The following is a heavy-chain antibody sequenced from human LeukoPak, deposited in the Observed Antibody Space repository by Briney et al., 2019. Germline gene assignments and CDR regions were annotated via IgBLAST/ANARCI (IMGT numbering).Heavy chain of an antibody. CDR2: IRYDGSNK. Sequence: GGSLRLSCAASGFTFSSYAMSWVRQAPGKGLEWVAFIRYDGSNKYYADSVKGRFTISRDNSKNTLYLQMNSLRAEDTAVYYCAKDLHGGYYYDSSGYLSYWGQGTLVTVSS. V-gene: IGHV3-30*02. J-gene: IGHJ4*02. D-gene: IGHD3-22*01. CDR3: AKDLHGGYYYDSSGYLSY. CDR1: GFTFSSYA.